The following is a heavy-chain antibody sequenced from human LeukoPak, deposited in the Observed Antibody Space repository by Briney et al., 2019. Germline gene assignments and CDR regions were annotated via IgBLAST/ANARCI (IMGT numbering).Heavy chain of an antibody. CDR3: ARRDGYNLYNWFDP. J-gene: IGHJ5*02. D-gene: IGHD5-24*01. Sequence: SETLSLTCTVSGGSISSSSYYWGWIRLPPGKGLEWIGSIYYSGSTYYNPSLKSRVTISVDTSKNQFSLKLSSVTAADTAVYYCARRDGYNLYNWFDPWGQGTLVTVSS. CDR1: GGSISSSSYY. CDR2: IYYSGST. V-gene: IGHV4-39*01.